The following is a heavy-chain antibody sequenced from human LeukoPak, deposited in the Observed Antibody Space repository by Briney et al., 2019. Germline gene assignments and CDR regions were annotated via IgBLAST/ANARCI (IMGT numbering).Heavy chain of an antibody. Sequence: GGSLRLSCAASGFTFSSYAMSWVRQAPGKGLEWVSALTNSGGSGGVTYYADSVKGRFIISRDNSKSTLYLQLSSLRAEDTAVYYCAKAMSTDHYDSRGFYRVDFDSWGQGTLVTVSS. V-gene: IGHV3-23*01. D-gene: IGHD3-22*01. J-gene: IGHJ4*02. CDR1: GFTFSSYA. CDR2: LTNSGGSGGVT. CDR3: AKAMSTDHYDSRGFYRVDFDS.